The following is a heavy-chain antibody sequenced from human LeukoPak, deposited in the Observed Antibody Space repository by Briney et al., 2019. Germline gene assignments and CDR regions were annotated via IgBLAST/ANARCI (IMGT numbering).Heavy chain of an antibody. CDR1: GFTFTSSA. CDR3: AADRTWKYLYHFDY. Sequence: SVKVSCKASGFTFTSSAVQWVRQARGQRLEWVGWVVVGSGNTNYAQNFQGRVTITRDMSASTVYMELSSLRSEDTAVYYCAADRTWKYLYHFDYWGQGTLVTVSS. CDR2: VVVGSGNT. J-gene: IGHJ4*02. D-gene: IGHD3-16*01. V-gene: IGHV1-58*01.